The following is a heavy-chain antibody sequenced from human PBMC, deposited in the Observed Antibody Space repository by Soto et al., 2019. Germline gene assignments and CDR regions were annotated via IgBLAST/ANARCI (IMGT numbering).Heavy chain of an antibody. J-gene: IGHJ4*02. CDR2: IKWNRGDI. CDR1: GFIFDDYA. CDR3: TKGLSMVRGLIHLDS. Sequence: EVQLVESGGNLVQPGMSLRLSCAASGFIFDDYALHWVRQAPGKGLEWVSGIKWNRGDIGYADSVKGRFTISRDNAKNSLYRQMNSLRTEDTALYYCTKGLSMVRGLIHLDSWGQGTLVTVSS. D-gene: IGHD3-10*01. V-gene: IGHV3-9*01.